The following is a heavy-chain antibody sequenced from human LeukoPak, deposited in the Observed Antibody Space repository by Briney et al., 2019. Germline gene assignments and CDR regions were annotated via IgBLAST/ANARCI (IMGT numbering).Heavy chain of an antibody. Sequence: SETLSLTCAVYGGSFSGYYWSWIRQPPGKGLEWIGEINHSGSTNYNPSLKSRVTISVDTSKNQFSLKLSSVTAADTAVYYCARGRYFDWLVHYYYYGMDVWGKGTTVTVSS. J-gene: IGHJ6*04. CDR3: ARGRYFDWLVHYYYYGMDV. CDR1: GGSFSGYY. V-gene: IGHV4-34*01. D-gene: IGHD3-9*01. CDR2: INHSGST.